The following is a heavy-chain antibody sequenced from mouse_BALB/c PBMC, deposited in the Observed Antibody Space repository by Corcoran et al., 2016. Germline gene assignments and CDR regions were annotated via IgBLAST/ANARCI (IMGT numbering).Heavy chain of an antibody. D-gene: IGHD2-3*01. CDR2: INPYNDGT. J-gene: IGHJ4*01. CDR3: ARNYDGYYVDYAMDY. V-gene: IGHV1S136*01. CDR1: GYTFTSYV. Sequence: EVQLQRSGHELVKPGASVKMSCKASGYTFTSYVMHWVKQKPGQGLEWIGYINPYNDGTKYNEKFKGKATLTSDKSSSTAYMELSSLTSEDSAVYYCARNYDGYYVDYAMDYWGQGTSVTVSS.